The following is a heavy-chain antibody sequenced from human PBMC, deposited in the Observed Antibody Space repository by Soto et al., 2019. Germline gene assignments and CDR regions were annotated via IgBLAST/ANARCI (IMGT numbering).Heavy chain of an antibody. CDR3: ASASSDYFYS. J-gene: IGHJ4*02. CDR1: GLAVSGTD. V-gene: IGHV3-66*01. CDR2: SSSGGGT. D-gene: IGHD3-10*01. Sequence: EMLLVESGGGLVQPGGSLRLSCEASGLAVSGTDMSCVRQAPGKRLEWVSSSSSGGGTDYADSVKGRFTVSRDTSRNTLYLLMNNLRVEDTAVYYCASASSDYFYSWGQGTLVTVSS.